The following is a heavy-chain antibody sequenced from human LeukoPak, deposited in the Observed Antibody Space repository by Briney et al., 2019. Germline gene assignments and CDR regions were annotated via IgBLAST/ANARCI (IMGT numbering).Heavy chain of an antibody. Sequence: GASVKVSCKASGGTFSSYAISWVRQAPGQGLEWMGRIIPIFGTANYAQKFQGRVTITADKSTSTAYMELSSLRSEDTAVYYCASAGAAMVTNWGQETLVTVSS. CDR3: ASAGAAMVTN. CDR2: IIPIFGTA. V-gene: IGHV1-69*06. D-gene: IGHD5-18*01. J-gene: IGHJ4*02. CDR1: GGTFSSYA.